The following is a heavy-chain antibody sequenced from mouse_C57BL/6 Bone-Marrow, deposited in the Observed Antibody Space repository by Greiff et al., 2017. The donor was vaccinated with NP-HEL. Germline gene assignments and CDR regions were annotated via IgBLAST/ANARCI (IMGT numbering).Heavy chain of an antibody. CDR1: GFSLTSYA. Sequence: QVQLQQSGPGLVAPSQSLSITCTVSGFSLTSYAISWVRPPPGKGLEWLGVIWTGGGTNYNSALKSRLSISKDNSKSQVFLKMNSLQTDDTARYYCARTPYYDYDEGFAYWGQGTLVTVSA. CDR3: ARTPYYDYDEGFAY. CDR2: IWTGGGT. J-gene: IGHJ3*01. V-gene: IGHV2-9-1*01. D-gene: IGHD2-4*01.